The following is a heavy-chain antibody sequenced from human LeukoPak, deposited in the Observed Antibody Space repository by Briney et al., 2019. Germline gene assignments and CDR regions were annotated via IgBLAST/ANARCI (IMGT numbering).Heavy chain of an antibody. J-gene: IGHJ4*02. CDR2: ISSSGSTI. CDR3: ARVATNNDYRTYYFDY. D-gene: IGHD5-24*01. CDR1: GFTFSDYY. Sequence: PGGSLRLSCAASGFTFSDYYMSWIRQAPGKGLEWVSYISSSGSTIYYADSVKGRFTISRDNAKNSLYLQMNSPRAEDTAVYYCARVATNNDYRTYYFDYWGQGTLVTVSS. V-gene: IGHV3-11*01.